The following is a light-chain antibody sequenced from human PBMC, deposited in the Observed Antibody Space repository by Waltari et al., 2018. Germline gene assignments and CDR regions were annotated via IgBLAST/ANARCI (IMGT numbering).Light chain of an antibody. V-gene: IGKV1-6*02. CDR2: AAS. CDR3: LQDYSYPLT. J-gene: IGKJ1*01. Sequence: AIQMTQSPSSLSASVGDRVTITCRASQGIGEDLGWYQQRQGKAPKLLIYAASTLQTGVPSMFSGSGSGTDFTLTISSLQSEDFATYYCLQDYSYPLTFGQGTKVEI. CDR1: QGIGED.